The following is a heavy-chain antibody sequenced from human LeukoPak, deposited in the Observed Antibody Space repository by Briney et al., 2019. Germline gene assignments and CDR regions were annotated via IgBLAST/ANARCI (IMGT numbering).Heavy chain of an antibody. Sequence: PKDQFLTCTDTGDSISSYYWNWIRHPPRRGLEWIGQMYYSGSTNYNPSLNSRVTMSLDTSKNQFSLKLSSVTAADTAVYYCVRRRYYDSDGYWYYFDYWGQGTLVTVSS. D-gene: IGHD3-22*01. J-gene: IGHJ4*02. V-gene: IGHV4-59*08. CDR2: MYYSGST. CDR3: VRRRYYDSDGYWYYFDY. CDR1: GDSISSYY.